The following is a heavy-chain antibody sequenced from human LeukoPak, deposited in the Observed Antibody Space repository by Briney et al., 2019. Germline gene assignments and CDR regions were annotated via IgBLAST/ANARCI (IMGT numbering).Heavy chain of an antibody. J-gene: IGHJ4*02. CDR2: ISSSSSYI. CDR1: GFTFSSYS. Sequence: PGGSLRLSCAASGFTFSSYSMNWVRQAPGKGLEWVSSISSSSSYIYYADSVKGRFTISRDNAKNSLYLQMNSLRAEDTAVYYCARDRGWQQLAANYYFDYWGQGTLVTVSS. V-gene: IGHV3-21*01. CDR3: ARDRGWQQLAANYYFDY. D-gene: IGHD6-13*01.